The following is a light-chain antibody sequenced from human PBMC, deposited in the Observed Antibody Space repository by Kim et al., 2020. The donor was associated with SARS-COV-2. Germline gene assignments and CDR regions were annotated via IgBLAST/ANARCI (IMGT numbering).Light chain of an antibody. J-gene: IGKJ4*01. CDR2: GAS. V-gene: IGKV3-20*01. CDR3: QQYGSSPET. CDR1: QSVSSSY. Sequence: SPGERATLPCKASQSVSSSYLAGYQQKPGQAPRLLIYGASSRATGIPDRFSGSGSGTDFTLTISRLEPEDFAVYYCQQYGSSPETFGGGTKVEIK.